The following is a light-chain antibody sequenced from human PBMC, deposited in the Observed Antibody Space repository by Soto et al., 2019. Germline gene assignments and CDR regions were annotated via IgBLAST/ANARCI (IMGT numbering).Light chain of an antibody. V-gene: IGKV1-39*01. J-gene: IGKJ1*01. CDR2: AAS. CDR1: QSISSY. Sequence: DMPMTQSPSSLSASVGDRVTITCRASQSISSYLNWYQQKPGKAPNLLIYAASSLQSGVPSRFSGSGSGTDFTLTISSLQPEDFATYFCQQSYISPWTFGQGTKVDIK. CDR3: QQSYISPWT.